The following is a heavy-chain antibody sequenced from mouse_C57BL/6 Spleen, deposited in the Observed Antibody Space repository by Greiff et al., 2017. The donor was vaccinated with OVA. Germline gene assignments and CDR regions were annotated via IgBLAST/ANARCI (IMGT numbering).Heavy chain of an antibody. J-gene: IGHJ3*01. CDR1: GYTFTSYW. CDR2: INPSNGGT. V-gene: IGHV1-53*01. Sequence: VQLQQSGTELVKPGASVKLSCKASGYTFTSYWMHWVKQRPGQGLEWIGNINPSNGGTNYNEKFKSKATLTVDKSSSTAYMQLSSLTSEDSAVYYCAREGGSSFPWFAYWGKGALVTVSA. CDR3: AREGGSSFPWFAY. D-gene: IGHD1-1*01.